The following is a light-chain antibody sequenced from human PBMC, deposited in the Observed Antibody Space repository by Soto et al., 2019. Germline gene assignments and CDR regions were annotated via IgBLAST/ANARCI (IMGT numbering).Light chain of an antibody. Sequence: MSQSPATLSVSPGERVTLSCRASQNIHNHMSWFLQKPGQTPRLLIYDASTRAAGIPDRFSGSGSGTDFTLTITRLEPEDSAVYFCQQYTGPPTTFGQGTRLEIK. CDR2: DAS. CDR1: QNIHNH. V-gene: IGKV3D-15*01. J-gene: IGKJ5*01. CDR3: QQYTGPPTT.